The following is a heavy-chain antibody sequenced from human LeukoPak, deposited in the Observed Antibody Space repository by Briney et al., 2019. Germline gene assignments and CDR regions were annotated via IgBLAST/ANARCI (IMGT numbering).Heavy chain of an antibody. CDR1: GGSISSSSYY. J-gene: IGHJ3*02. Sequence: SETLSLTCTVSGGSISSSSYYWSWIRQPPGKGLEWIGYIYYSGSTNYNPSLKSRVTISVDTSKNQFSLKLSSVTAADTAVYYCARDPRIAAAGTAFGSFDIWGQGTMVTVSS. CDR2: IYYSGST. CDR3: ARDPRIAAAGTAFGSFDI. V-gene: IGHV4-61*01. D-gene: IGHD6-13*01.